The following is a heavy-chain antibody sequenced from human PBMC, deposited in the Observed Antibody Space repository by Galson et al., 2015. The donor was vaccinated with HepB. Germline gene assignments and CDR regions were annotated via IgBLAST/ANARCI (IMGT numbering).Heavy chain of an antibody. Sequence: SLRLSCAASGFTFSSYWMSWVRQAPGKGLEWVANIKQDGSEKYYVDSVKGRFTISRDNAKNSLYLQMNSLRAEDTAVYYCARDREYSSSWYRFGAFDIWGQGTMVTVSS. J-gene: IGHJ3*02. CDR3: ARDREYSSSWYRFGAFDI. D-gene: IGHD6-13*01. CDR1: GFTFSSYW. CDR2: IKQDGSEK. V-gene: IGHV3-7*03.